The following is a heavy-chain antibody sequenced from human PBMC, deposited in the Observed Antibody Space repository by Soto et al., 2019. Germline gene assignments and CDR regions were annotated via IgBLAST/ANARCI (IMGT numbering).Heavy chain of an antibody. V-gene: IGHV1-46*01. D-gene: IGHD4-17*01. Sequence: ASVKVSCKASGYTFTSYYMHWVRQAPGQGLEWMGIINPSGGSTSYAQKFQGGVTMTRDTSTSTVYMELSSLRSEDTAVYYCARARKATYTTGGFDSWGQGTLVTAPQ. CDR3: ARARKATYTTGGFDS. J-gene: IGHJ4*02. CDR2: INPSGGST. CDR1: GYTFTSYY.